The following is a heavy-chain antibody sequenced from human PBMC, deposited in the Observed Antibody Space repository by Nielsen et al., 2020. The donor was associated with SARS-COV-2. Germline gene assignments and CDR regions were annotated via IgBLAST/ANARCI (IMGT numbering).Heavy chain of an antibody. D-gene: IGHD3-3*01. Sequence: SVKVSCKASGGTFSSYAISWVRQAPGQGLEWMGGIIPIFGTANYAQKFQGRVTITADESTSTAYMELSSLRAEDTAVYYCVRDSSVVIWSGYPVDWGQGTLVTVSS. CDR1: GGTFSSYA. V-gene: IGHV1-69*13. CDR2: IIPIFGTA. CDR3: VRDSSVVIWSGYPVD. J-gene: IGHJ4*02.